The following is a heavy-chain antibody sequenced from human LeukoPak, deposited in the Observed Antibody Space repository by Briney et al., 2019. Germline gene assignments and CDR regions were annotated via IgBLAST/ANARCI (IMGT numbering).Heavy chain of an antibody. V-gene: IGHV1-18*04. J-gene: IGHJ4*02. Sequence: ASVKVSCKASGYTFTNYHMHWVRQAPGQGLEWMGWISTYNGDTNYAQKLQDRVTMTTDTSTTTVYMEMRSLRSDDTAVYYCARGSSYGFSMGYWGQGTLVTVSS. D-gene: IGHD5-18*01. CDR3: ARGSSYGFSMGY. CDR2: ISTYNGDT. CDR1: GYTFTNYH.